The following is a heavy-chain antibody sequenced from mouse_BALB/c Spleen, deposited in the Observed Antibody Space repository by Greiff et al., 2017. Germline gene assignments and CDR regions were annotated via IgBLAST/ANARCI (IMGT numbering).Heavy chain of an antibody. CDR2: INPSNGGT. D-gene: IGHD2-3*01. J-gene: IGHJ2*01. CDR1: GYTFTSYY. CDR3: ARSYGIYDGSYFDY. Sequence: QVQLQQSGAELVRPGASVKLSCKASGYTFTSYYMYWVKQRPGQGLEWIGEINPSNGGTNFNEKFKSKATLTVDKSSSTAYMQLSSLTSEDSAVYVCARSYGIYDGSYFDYWGQGTTLTVSS. V-gene: IGHV1S81*02.